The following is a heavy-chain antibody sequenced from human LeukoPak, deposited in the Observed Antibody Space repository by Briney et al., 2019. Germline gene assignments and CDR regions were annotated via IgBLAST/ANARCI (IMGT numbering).Heavy chain of an antibody. CDR3: ARSLVAAAGTWHFDY. Sequence: PSETLSLTCTVSGGSISSSSYYWGWIRQPPGKGLEWIGSIYYSGSTYYNPSLKSRVTISVDTSKNQFSLKLSSVTAADTAVYYCARSLVAAAGTWHFDYWGQGTLVTVSS. CDR2: IYYSGST. CDR1: GGSISSSSYY. D-gene: IGHD6-13*01. V-gene: IGHV4-39*07. J-gene: IGHJ4*02.